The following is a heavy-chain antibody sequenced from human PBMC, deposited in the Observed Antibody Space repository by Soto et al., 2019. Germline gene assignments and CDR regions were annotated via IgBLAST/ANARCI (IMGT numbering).Heavy chain of an antibody. CDR1: GGTFSFYS. Sequence: QFQLVQSGAEVKKPGSSVKVPCKASGGTFSFYSISWLRQAPGQGLEWMGGITPISGRTNYAQKFQGRVTFISDKSSSTAYMELSSLRSEDTALYSCARDGYIHSQGVFDSWGQGTLVTVSS. J-gene: IGHJ4*02. CDR3: ARDGYIHSQGVFDS. CDR2: ITPISGRT. D-gene: IGHD5-18*01. V-gene: IGHV1-69*14.